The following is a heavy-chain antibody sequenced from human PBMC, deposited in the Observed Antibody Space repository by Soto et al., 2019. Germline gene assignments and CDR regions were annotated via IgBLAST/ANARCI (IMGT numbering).Heavy chain of an antibody. V-gene: IGHV4-59*01. J-gene: IGHJ3*02. CDR2: ISDSGST. D-gene: IGHD3-10*01. CDR3: ARVWGGAFDI. Sequence: PSETLSLTCTVSGGSISSYYWSWIRQPPGKGLEWIGYISDSGSTNYNPSLKSRVTISVDTSKNQFSLKLSSVTAADTAVYYCARVWGGAFDIWGQGTMVT. CDR1: GGSISSYY.